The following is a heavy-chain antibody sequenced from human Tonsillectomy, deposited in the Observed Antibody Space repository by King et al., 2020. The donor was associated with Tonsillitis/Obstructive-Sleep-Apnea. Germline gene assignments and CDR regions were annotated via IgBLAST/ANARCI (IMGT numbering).Heavy chain of an antibody. J-gene: IGHJ5*02. CDR3: ARVNDFWSGYYLRWFDP. Sequence: VQLQQWGAGLLKPSETLSLTCAVYGGSFSGYYWSWIRQPPGKGLEWIGEINHSGSTNYNPSHKSRVTISVDTSKNQFSLKLSSVTAAATAVYYCARVNDFWSGYYLRWFDPWGQGTLVTVSS. D-gene: IGHD3-3*01. V-gene: IGHV4-34*01. CDR1: GGSFSGYY. CDR2: INHSGST.